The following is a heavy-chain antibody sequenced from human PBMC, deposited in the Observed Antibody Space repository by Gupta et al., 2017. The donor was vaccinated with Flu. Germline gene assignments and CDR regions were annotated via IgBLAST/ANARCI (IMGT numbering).Heavy chain of an antibody. V-gene: IGHV4-59*08. CDR3: ARHPAWAAQGSFDY. Sequence: QVQLQESGPRLVKPSETLSLTCTVSGGSISNYYWSWIRQPPGRGLEWVGYIYHSGTTNYNPSLKSRITISVDTSKNQFSLKLNSVTAADTAVYYCARHPAWAAQGSFDYWGQGTLVAVSS. J-gene: IGHJ4*02. D-gene: IGHD7-27*01. CDR2: IYHSGTT. CDR1: GGSISNYY.